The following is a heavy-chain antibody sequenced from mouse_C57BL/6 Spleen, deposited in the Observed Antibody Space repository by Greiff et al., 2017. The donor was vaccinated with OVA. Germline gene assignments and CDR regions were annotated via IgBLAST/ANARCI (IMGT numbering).Heavy chain of an antibody. CDR1: GYAFSSYW. CDR2: IYPGDGDT. J-gene: IGHJ1*03. CDR3: ARRYGSSYWYFDV. Sequence: VQLQESGAELVKPGASVKISCKASGYAFSSYWMNWVKQRPGKGLEWIGQIYPGDGDTNYNGKFKGKATLTADKSSSTAYIQLSSLTSEDSAVYFCARRYGSSYWYFDVWGTGTTVTVSS. V-gene: IGHV1-80*01. D-gene: IGHD1-1*01.